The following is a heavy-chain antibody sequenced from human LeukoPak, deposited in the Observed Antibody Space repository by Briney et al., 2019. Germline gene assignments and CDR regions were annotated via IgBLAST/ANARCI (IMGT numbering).Heavy chain of an antibody. CDR3: ARDQGSLNSEGGSFSYYYYYGMDV. CDR2: INTNTGNP. Sequence: ASVKVSCKASGYTFTSYAMNWVRQAPGQGLEWMGWINTNTGNPTYAQGFTGRFVFSLDTSVSTAYLQISSLKAEDTAVYYCARDQGSLNSEGGSFSYYYYYGMDVWGQGTTVTVSS. CDR1: GYTFTSYA. V-gene: IGHV7-4-1*02. D-gene: IGHD1-26*01. J-gene: IGHJ6*02.